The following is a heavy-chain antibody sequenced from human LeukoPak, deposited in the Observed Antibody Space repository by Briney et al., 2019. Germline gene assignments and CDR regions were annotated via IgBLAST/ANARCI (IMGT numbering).Heavy chain of an antibody. V-gene: IGHV4-38-2*02. D-gene: IGHD2-21*01. Sequence: SETLSLTCTVSGYSISSGYYWGWIRQPPGKGLEWIGSIYHSGSTYYNPSLKSRVTISVDTSKNQFSLKLSSVTAADTAVYYCARVVILVSFDYWGQGTLVTVSS. CDR1: GYSISSGYY. J-gene: IGHJ4*02. CDR2: IYHSGST. CDR3: ARVVILVSFDY.